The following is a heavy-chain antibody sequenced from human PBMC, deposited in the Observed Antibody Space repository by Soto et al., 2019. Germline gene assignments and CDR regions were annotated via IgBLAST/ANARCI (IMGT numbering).Heavy chain of an antibody. CDR2: ISGSGGST. J-gene: IGHJ4*02. Sequence: EVQLLESGGGLVQPGGSLRLSCAASGFTFSSYAMRWVRQAPGKGLEWVSAISGSGGSTYYADSVKGRFTLSRDNSKNTLYLQMNSLRAEDTAVYYCARRGSGSYYDYWGQGALVTVSS. D-gene: IGHD1-26*01. V-gene: IGHV3-23*01. CDR3: ARRGSGSYYDY. CDR1: GFTFSSYA.